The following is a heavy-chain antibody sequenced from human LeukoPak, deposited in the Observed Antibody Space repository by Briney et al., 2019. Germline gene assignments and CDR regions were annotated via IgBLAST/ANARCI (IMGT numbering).Heavy chain of an antibody. J-gene: IGHJ3*02. D-gene: IGHD2-2*01. V-gene: IGHV4-39*01. CDR2: IYYSAST. Sequence: SETLSLTCTVSGGSISSSSYYGGWIRQPPGKWLEWIGNIYYSASTYYNPSLKSRVTISVDTSKNQFSLKLSSVTAADTAVYYCARHGTHCSSTSCYSDAFGIWGQGTMVTVSS. CDR3: ARHGTHCSSTSCYSDAFGI. CDR1: GGSISSSSYY.